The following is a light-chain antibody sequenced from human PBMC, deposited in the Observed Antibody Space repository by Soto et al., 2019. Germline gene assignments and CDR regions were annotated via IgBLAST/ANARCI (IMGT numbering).Light chain of an antibody. V-gene: IGKV3-20*01. Sequence: EIVLTQSPATLSLSPGERATLSCRASQSVSSSYLAWYQQKPGQAPRLLMYGASSRTTGTPDRFSGSGSGTDFTLTISILEPGDFAVYYCQQYGSSPRTFGQGTKVDIK. CDR3: QQYGSSPRT. CDR1: QSVSSSY. CDR2: GAS. J-gene: IGKJ1*01.